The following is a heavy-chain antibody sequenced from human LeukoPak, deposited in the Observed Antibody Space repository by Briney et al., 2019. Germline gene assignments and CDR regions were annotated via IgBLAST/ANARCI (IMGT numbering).Heavy chain of an antibody. CDR3: ARVRPPHTMIALNWFDP. CDR2: INPNSGGS. CDR1: GYTFTGYY. J-gene: IGHJ5*02. V-gene: IGHV1-2*02. Sequence: ASVKVSCKASGYTFTGYYIHWVRQAPGQGLEWMGWINPNSGGSIYAQKFQDRVTMTRDTSISTAYMELRRLRSDDTAVYFCARVRPPHTMIALNWFDPWGQGTLVTVSS. D-gene: IGHD3-22*01.